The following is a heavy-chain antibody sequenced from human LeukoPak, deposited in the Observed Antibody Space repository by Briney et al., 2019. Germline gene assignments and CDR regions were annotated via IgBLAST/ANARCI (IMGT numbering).Heavy chain of an antibody. CDR2: ISYDGSNK. CDR1: GFTFSSYG. CDR3: AKWGYYDSSGYYQNHDY. D-gene: IGHD3-22*01. Sequence: GGSLRLSCAASGFTFSSYGMHWVRQAPGKGLEWVAVISYDGSNKYYADSVKGRFTISRDNSKNTLYLQMNSLRAEDTAVYYCAKWGYYDSSGYYQNHDYWGQGTLVTVSS. J-gene: IGHJ4*02. V-gene: IGHV3-30*18.